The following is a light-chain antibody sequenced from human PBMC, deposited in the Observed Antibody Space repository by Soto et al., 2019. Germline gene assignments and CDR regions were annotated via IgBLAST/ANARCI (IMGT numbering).Light chain of an antibody. CDR3: SSYRSSSPLYV. V-gene: IGLV2-14*01. Sequence: QSALTQPASVSGSPGQSITISCTGTSRDVGGYNYVSWYQQHPSKAPKVMIYEVTNRPSGVSTRFSGSRSGNTASLTISGLQAEDEADYYCSSYRSSSPLYVFGSGTKLTVL. CDR2: EVT. J-gene: IGLJ1*01. CDR1: SRDVGGYNY.